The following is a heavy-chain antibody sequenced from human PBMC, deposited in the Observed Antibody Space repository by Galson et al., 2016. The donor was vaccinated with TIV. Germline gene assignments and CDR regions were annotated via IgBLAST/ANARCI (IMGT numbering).Heavy chain of an antibody. CDR2: T. D-gene: IGHD2-15*01. V-gene: IGHV4-31*02. Sequence: THYNPSLKSRVAMSVDTSKNQFSLTLTSVTAADTAVYYCARDQDSGAYFDYWGQGTLVTVSS. J-gene: IGHJ4*02. CDR3: ARDQDSGAYFDY.